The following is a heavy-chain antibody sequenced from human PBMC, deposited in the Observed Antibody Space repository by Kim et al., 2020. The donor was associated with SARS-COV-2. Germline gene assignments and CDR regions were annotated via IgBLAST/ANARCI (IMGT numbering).Heavy chain of an antibody. Sequence: GGSLRLSCAASGFTFSSYAMSWVRQAPGKGLEWVSGISGSAGRIYYADSVKGRFTISRDNSKNTLYLRMNSLRAEDTAVYYCAKDLSERYFDWLGWFDLWGQGTLVTVSS. CDR3: AKDLSERYFDWLGWFDL. CDR1: GFTFSSYA. J-gene: IGHJ5*02. CDR2: ISGSAGRI. D-gene: IGHD3-9*01. V-gene: IGHV3-23*01.